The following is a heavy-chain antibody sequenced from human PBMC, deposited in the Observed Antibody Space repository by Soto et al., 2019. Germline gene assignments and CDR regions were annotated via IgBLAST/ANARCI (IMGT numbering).Heavy chain of an antibody. Sequence: QVQLQESGPGLVKPSQTLSLTCTVSGGSISSGGYYWSWIRQHPGKGLEWIGYIYYSGSTYYNPSLKSRVTISVDTSKNQISLKLSSVTAADTAVYYCARSRSIAAAEYSSRDGAFDIWGQGTMVTVSS. CDR2: IYYSGST. V-gene: IGHV4-31*03. CDR1: GGSISSGGYY. D-gene: IGHD6-13*01. CDR3: ARSRSIAAAEYSSRDGAFDI. J-gene: IGHJ3*02.